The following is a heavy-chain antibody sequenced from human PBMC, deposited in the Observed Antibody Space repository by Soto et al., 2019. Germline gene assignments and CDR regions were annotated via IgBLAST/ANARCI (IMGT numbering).Heavy chain of an antibody. V-gene: IGHV3-33*01. CDR2: IWYDGSNK. CDR3: AREEQQLVLSAFDY. D-gene: IGHD6-13*01. J-gene: IGHJ4*02. Sequence: GGSLRLSCAASGFTFSSYGMHWVRQAPGKGLEWVAVIWYDGSNKYYADSVKGRFTISRDNSKNTLYLQMNSLRAEDTAGYYCAREEQQLVLSAFDYWGQGTLVTVSS. CDR1: GFTFSSYG.